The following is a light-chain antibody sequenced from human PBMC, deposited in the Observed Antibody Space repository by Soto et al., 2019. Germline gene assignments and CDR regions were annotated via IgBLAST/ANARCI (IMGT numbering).Light chain of an antibody. CDR1: QSVSSSY. CDR3: QHYSSSLLT. CDR2: GAS. Sequence: EIVLTQSPGTLSLSPGERATLSCRASQSVSSSYVAWYQQTPDQAPRLLIYGASSTATGIPDRFSGSGSGTYFTITSSRLEHEVFAEYYCQHYSSSLLTFGQGTKVEIK. J-gene: IGKJ1*01. V-gene: IGKV3-20*01.